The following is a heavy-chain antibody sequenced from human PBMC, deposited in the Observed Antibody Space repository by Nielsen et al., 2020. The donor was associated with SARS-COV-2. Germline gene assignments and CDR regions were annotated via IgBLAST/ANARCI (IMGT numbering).Heavy chain of an antibody. D-gene: IGHD5-24*01. V-gene: IGHV3-74*01. Sequence: GGSLRLSCAASGFTFSSYWMHWVRHAPGKGLVWVPRINSDGSSTSYADSVKGRFTISRDNAKNTLYLQMNSLRAEDTAVYYCAREEGKMATLDYWGQGILVTVSS. CDR2: INSDGSST. J-gene: IGHJ4*02. CDR1: GFTFSSYW. CDR3: AREEGKMATLDY.